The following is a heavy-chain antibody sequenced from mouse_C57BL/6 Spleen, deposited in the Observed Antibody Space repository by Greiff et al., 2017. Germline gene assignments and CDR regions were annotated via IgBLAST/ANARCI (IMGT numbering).Heavy chain of an antibody. V-gene: IGHV1-54*01. CDR1: GYAFTNYL. D-gene: IGHD1-1*01. J-gene: IGHJ1*03. CDR3: ARGFITTVVRYFDV. CDR2: INPGSGGT. Sequence: VQLQESGAELVRPGTSVKVSCKASGYAFTNYLIEWVKQRPGQGLEWIGVINPGSGGTNYNEKFKGKATLTADKSSSTAYMQLSSLTSEDSAVYFCARGFITTVVRYFDVWGTGTTVTVSS.